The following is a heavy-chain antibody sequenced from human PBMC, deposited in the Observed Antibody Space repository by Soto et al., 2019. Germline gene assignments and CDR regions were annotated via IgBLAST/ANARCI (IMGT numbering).Heavy chain of an antibody. D-gene: IGHD3-3*01. CDR3: ASAYDFWSGYPLDP. CDR2: IYYSGST. J-gene: IGHJ5*02. V-gene: IGHV4-59*01. Sequence: SETLPLTCTVSGGSISSYYWSWIRQPPGKGLEWIGYIYYSGSTNYNPSPKSRVTISVDTSKNQFSLKLSSVTAADTAVYYCASAYDFWSGYPLDPWGQGTLVTVSS. CDR1: GGSISSYY.